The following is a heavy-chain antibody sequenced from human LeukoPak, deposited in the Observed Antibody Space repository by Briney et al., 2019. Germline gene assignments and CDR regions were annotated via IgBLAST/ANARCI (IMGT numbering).Heavy chain of an antibody. CDR1: GYTFTGYY. CDR2: IIPIFGTA. Sequence: SVKVSCKASGYTFTGYYMHWVRQAPGQGLEWMGGIIPIFGTANYAQKFQGRVTITADESTSTAYMELSSLRSEDTAVYYCAADPGYSYGSGTDYWGQGTLVTVSS. D-gene: IGHD5-18*01. J-gene: IGHJ4*02. V-gene: IGHV1-69*13. CDR3: AADPGYSYGSGTDY.